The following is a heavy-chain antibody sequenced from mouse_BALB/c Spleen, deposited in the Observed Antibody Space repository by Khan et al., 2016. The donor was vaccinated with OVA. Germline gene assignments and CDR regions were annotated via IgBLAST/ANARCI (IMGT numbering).Heavy chain of an antibody. Sequence: VQLQQSGPELMRPGSSVNISCKASGYSFTSYYIHRVKQSHGKSLEWIGYIDPFNGGTDYNQKFKGKATLTVDKSSNTAYMHLSSLTSEDSAVYYCARGTFDYWCQGTLVTVS. CDR3: ARGTFDY. CDR1: GYSFTSYY. CDR2: IDPFNGGT. V-gene: IGHV1S135*01. J-gene: IGHJ3*01. D-gene: IGHD3-3*01.